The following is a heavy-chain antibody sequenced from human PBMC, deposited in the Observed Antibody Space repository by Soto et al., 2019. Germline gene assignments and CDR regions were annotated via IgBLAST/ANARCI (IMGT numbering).Heavy chain of an antibody. J-gene: IGHJ6*03. CDR3: ARETVSYYYMDV. Sequence: GESLKISCAASGFTFSSYWMSWVRQAPGKGLEWVANIKQDGSEKYYVDSVKGRFTISRDNAKNSLYLQMNSLRAEDTAVYYCARETVSYYYMDVWGKGTTVTVSS. CDR1: GFTFSSYW. V-gene: IGHV3-7*01. CDR2: IKQDGSEK.